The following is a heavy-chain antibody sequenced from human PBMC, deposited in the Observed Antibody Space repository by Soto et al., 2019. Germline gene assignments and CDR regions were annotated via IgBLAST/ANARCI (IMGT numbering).Heavy chain of an antibody. D-gene: IGHD3-16*01. J-gene: IGHJ4*02. Sequence: GGSLRLSCASSGFTFSDYYMSWIRQAPGKGLEWLSYISPRSRYPAYADSVKGRFTISRDHAKNSLELQMNSLRADDTALYYCARESFSASPNFFDYWGRGTQVTVSS. CDR2: ISPRSRYP. CDR1: GFTFSDYY. V-gene: IGHV3-11*06. CDR3: ARESFSASPNFFDY.